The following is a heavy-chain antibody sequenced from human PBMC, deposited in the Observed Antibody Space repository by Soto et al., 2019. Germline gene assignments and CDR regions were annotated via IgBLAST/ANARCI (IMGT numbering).Heavy chain of an antibody. CDR3: ARAGSWYGHSYYYYGMDV. J-gene: IGHJ6*02. V-gene: IGHV3-7*01. CDR2: IKQDGSEK. D-gene: IGHD6-13*01. CDR1: GFTFSSYW. Sequence: EVQLVESGGGLVQPRGSLRLSCAASGFTFSSYWMSWVRQAPGKGLEWVANIKQDGSEKDYVDSVKGRFTISRDNAKNSLYLQMNSLRAEDTAVYYCARAGSWYGHSYYYYGMDVWGQGTTVTVSS.